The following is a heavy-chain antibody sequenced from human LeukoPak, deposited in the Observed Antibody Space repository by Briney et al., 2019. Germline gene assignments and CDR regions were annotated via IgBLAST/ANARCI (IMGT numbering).Heavy chain of an antibody. CDR1: GFTFSRYW. CDR3: AREGRDPDPPYYYYGMDV. V-gene: IGHV3-7*03. J-gene: IGHJ6*02. CDR2: IKQDGSEK. Sequence: GGSLRLSCVGSGFTFSRYWMNWVRQAPGKGLEWVANIKQDGSEKYYVDSVKGRFTISRDNAKNSLYLQMNSLRAEDTAVYYCAREGRDPDPPYYYYGMDVWGQGTTVTVSS. D-gene: IGHD2-21*02.